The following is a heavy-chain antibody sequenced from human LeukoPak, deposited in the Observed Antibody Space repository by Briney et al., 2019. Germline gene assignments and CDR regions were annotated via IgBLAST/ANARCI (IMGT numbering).Heavy chain of an antibody. CDR1: GFTFSSYS. D-gene: IGHD1-1*01. J-gene: IGHJ6*02. CDR3: AREAGSPESYGMDV. CDR2: ISSSSTI. Sequence: PGGSLRLSCAASGFTFSSYSMTWVRQAPGKGLEWVSYISSSSTIYYADSVKGRFTISRDNAKNSLYLQMNSLRAEDTAVYYCAREAGSPESYGMDVWGQGTTVTVSS. V-gene: IGHV3-48*01.